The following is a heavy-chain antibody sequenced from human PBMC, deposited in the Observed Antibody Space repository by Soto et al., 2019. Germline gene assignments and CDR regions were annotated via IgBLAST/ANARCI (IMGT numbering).Heavy chain of an antibody. D-gene: IGHD3-10*01. J-gene: IGHJ6*02. V-gene: IGHV1-24*01. Sequence: ASVKVSCKVSGYTLTELSMHWVRQAPGKGLEWMGGFDPEDGETIYAQKFQGRVTMTEDTSTDTAYMELSSLRSEDTAVYYCATGSGYGSGSYYVSVHSGMDVWGQGTTVTVSS. CDR2: FDPEDGET. CDR1: GYTLTELS. CDR3: ATGSGYGSGSYYVSVHSGMDV.